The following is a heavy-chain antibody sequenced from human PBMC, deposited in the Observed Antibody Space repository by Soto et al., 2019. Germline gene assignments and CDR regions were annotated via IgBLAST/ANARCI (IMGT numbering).Heavy chain of an antibody. D-gene: IGHD4-17*01. CDR1: GGTFSSYA. CDR3: ARVGEEDDYGDCACWYFDL. V-gene: IGHV1-69*12. Sequence: QVQLVQSGAEVKKPGSSVKVSCKASGGTFSSYAISWVRQAPGQGLEWMGGIIPIFGTANYAQKFQGRVTITAAEPTSTAYRELSSLRSEDRAVYYCARVGEEDDYGDCACWYFDLWGRGPLVTVSS. CDR2: IIPIFGTA. J-gene: IGHJ2*01.